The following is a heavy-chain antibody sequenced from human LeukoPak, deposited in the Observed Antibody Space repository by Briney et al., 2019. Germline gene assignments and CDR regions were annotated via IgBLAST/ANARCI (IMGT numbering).Heavy chain of an antibody. Sequence: PGGSLRLSCAASGFSFDDFVMYWVRQAPGKGLQWVSLISGDGGTTYYADPVKGRFTISRDNAKNSLFLQMNSLRAEDTAVYYCARDGDQMYEVYDYWGQGTLVTVSS. CDR2: ISGDGGTT. CDR3: ARDGDQMYEVYDY. CDR1: GFSFDDFV. V-gene: IGHV3-43*02. D-gene: IGHD1-14*01. J-gene: IGHJ4*02.